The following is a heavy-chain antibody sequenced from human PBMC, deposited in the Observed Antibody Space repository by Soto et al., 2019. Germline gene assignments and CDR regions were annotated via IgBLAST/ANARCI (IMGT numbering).Heavy chain of an antibody. Sequence: AETLSLTCAVSGGSISSSNWWSWVRQPPGKGLEWIGEIYHSGSTNYNPSLKSRVTISVDKSKNQFSLKLSSVTAADTAVYYCAREVAASEFAMVRGVIFDYWGKGTLVT. CDR2: IYHSGST. D-gene: IGHD3-10*01. V-gene: IGHV4-4*02. CDR3: AREVAASEFAMVRGVIFDY. CDR1: GGSISSSNW. J-gene: IGHJ4*02.